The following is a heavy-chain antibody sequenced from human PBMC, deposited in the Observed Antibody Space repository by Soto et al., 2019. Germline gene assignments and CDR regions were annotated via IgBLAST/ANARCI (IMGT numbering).Heavy chain of an antibody. CDR1: GFTFSNAW. CDR2: IKSKTDGGTT. J-gene: IGHJ3*02. CDR3: TTGYYYDSSGWNAFDI. D-gene: IGHD3-22*01. V-gene: IGHV3-15*07. Sequence: PGGSLRVSCAASGFTFSNAWMNWVRQAPGKGLEWVGRIKSKTDGGTTDYAAPVKGRFTISRDDSKNTLYLQMNSLKTEDTAVYYCTTGYYYDSSGWNAFDIWGQGTMVTVSS.